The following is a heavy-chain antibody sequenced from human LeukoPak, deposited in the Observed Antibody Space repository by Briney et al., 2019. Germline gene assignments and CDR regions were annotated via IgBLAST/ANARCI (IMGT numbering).Heavy chain of an antibody. J-gene: IGHJ2*01. D-gene: IGHD2-15*01. Sequence: PGGSLRLSCAASGITFSSLWMSWFRQAPGKGLEWVADIRQDGSEEHYVASVKGRFTISRDSTSLFLQMNSLRAEDTAVYYCAGGQGWHFDLWGRGTLITVSS. CDR1: GITFSSLW. CDR3: AGGQGWHFDL. CDR2: IRQDGSEE. V-gene: IGHV3-7*01.